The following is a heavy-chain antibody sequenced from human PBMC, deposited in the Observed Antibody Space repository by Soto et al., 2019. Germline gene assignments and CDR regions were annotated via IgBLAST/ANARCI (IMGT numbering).Heavy chain of an antibody. CDR3: ATSPSGNRPNAAYFDY. J-gene: IGHJ4*02. CDR2: ISAYNGNT. Sequence: ASVKVSCKASGYTFTNYVISWVRQAPGQGLEWMGWISAYNGNTNYAQKLQGRVTMTTDTSTSTAYMELRSLRSDDTAVYYCATSPSGNRPNAAYFDYWGQGTLVTVSS. CDR1: GYTFTNYV. V-gene: IGHV1-18*01. D-gene: IGHD3-3*01.